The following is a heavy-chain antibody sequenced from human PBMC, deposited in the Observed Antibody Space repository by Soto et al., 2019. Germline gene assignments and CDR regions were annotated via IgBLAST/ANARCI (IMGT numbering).Heavy chain of an antibody. Sequence: GGSLRLSCAASGFTFSSYWMSWVRQAPGKGLEWVANIKQDGSEKYYVDSVKGRFTISRDNAKNSLYLQMNSLRAEDTAVYYCARDLGSSSYYYYYGMDVWGQGTTVTVSS. CDR1: GFTFSSYW. D-gene: IGHD6-6*01. CDR3: ARDLGSSSYYYYYGMDV. V-gene: IGHV3-7*05. J-gene: IGHJ6*02. CDR2: IKQDGSEK.